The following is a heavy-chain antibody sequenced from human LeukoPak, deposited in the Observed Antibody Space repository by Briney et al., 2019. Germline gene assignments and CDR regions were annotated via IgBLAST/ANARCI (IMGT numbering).Heavy chain of an antibody. Sequence: ASVKVPCKASVYTFTDYYMHWVRQAPGQGLEWMGWINPNSGGTNYAQKFQGRVTMTRDPSLSTAYMKLSRLRSDDTAVYYCARGDFVLLDWGQGTLVTVSS. CDR2: INPNSGGT. CDR3: ARGDFVLLD. CDR1: VYTFTDYY. D-gene: IGHD3-3*01. V-gene: IGHV1-2*02. J-gene: IGHJ4*02.